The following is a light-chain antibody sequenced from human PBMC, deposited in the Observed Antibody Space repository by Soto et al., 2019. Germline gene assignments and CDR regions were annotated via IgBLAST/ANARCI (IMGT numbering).Light chain of an antibody. CDR2: EVN. V-gene: IGLV2-14*01. J-gene: IGLJ1*01. CDR1: SSDVGAYNY. Sequence: QSALTQPASVSGSPGQSITISCTGTSSDVGAYNYVSWYQQHPVKAPKLIIYEVNNRPSGVSNRFSGSKSGNTASLTISGLPAEDEADYYCSSHTRSSTYVFGTGTKLTVL. CDR3: SSHTRSSTYV.